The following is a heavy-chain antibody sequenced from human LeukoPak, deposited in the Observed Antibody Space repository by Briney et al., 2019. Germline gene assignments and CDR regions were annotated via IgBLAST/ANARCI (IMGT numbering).Heavy chain of an antibody. Sequence: SETLSLTRTVSGGSIRSYFWSWIRQPLGKGLEWIGYIYYTGSTNYNPSLKSRVTIPVDTSKNQFSLKLSSVTAADTSVYYCARAFSSGWYPYSIGGLWFDYWGQGTLVTVSS. V-gene: IGHV4-59*01. J-gene: IGHJ4*02. CDR2: IYYTGST. D-gene: IGHD6-19*01. CDR1: GGSIRSYF. CDR3: ARAFSSGWYPYSIGGLWFDY.